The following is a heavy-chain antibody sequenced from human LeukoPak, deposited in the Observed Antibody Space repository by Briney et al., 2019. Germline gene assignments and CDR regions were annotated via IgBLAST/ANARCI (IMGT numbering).Heavy chain of an antibody. Sequence: WESLRLSCAASGFTFSTSTRSWIRQAPGKGLEWVASISSTSNNIHYADSGKGRFTISRDNAENSLFLQMNSLRAEDTAVYYCVRGDNRESWGQGTLVTVSS. CDR1: GFTFSTST. CDR3: VRGDNRES. J-gene: IGHJ5*02. D-gene: IGHD1-14*01. V-gene: IGHV3-21*01. CDR2: ISSTSNNI.